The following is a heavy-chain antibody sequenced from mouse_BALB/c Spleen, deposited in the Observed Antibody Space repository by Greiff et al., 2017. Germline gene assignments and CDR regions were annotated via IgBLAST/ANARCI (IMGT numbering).Heavy chain of an antibody. D-gene: IGHD2-4*01. Sequence: EVQVVESGGGLVQPGGSLKLSCAASGFTFSSYGMSWVRQTPDKRLELVATINSNGGSTYYPDSVKGRFTISRDNAKNTLYLQMSSLKSEDTAMYYCARVGDDYPDYYAMDYWGQGTSVTVSS. CDR3: ARVGDDYPDYYAMDY. V-gene: IGHV5-6-3*01. J-gene: IGHJ4*01. CDR1: GFTFSSYG. CDR2: INSNGGST.